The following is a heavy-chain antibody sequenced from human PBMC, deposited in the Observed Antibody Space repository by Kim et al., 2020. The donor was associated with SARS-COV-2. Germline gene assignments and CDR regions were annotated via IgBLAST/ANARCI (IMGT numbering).Heavy chain of an antibody. CDR1: GFTFSSSA. J-gene: IGHJ3*01. D-gene: IGHD3-10*01. Sequence: GGSLRLSCVGSGFTFSSSAMSWVRQTPGKGLEWVSMIKGDGGATYYADSVRGRFNIDRDDSKNTVFLQMNSLKVDDTAMYYCTLGHGADWGQGTMVTVSS. CDR3: TLGHGAD. CDR2: IKGDGGAT. V-gene: IGHV3-23*01.